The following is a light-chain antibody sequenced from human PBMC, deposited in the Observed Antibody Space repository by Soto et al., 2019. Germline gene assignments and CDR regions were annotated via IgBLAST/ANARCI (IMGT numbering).Light chain of an antibody. CDR2: GAS. V-gene: IGKV3-20*01. J-gene: IGKJ1*01. CDR3: QQYNSYTWT. Sequence: EIVLTQSPGTLSLSPGERATLSCRASQSVSSSHLAWYQQKPGQAPRLLISGASSRATGIPDRFTGSGSGTEFTLTISSLQPDDFATYYCQQYNSYTWTFGQGTKVDIK. CDR1: QSVSSSH.